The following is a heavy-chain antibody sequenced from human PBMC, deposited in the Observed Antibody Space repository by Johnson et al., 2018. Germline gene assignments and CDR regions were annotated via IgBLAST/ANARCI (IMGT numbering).Heavy chain of an antibody. CDR1: GYTFTSYD. D-gene: IGHD2-15*01. Sequence: QVQLVQSGAEVKKPGASVKVSCKASGYTFTSYDINWVRQATGQGLEWMGWMNPNSGNTGYAQKFQGRVTTTRKTSISTAYMVLSSRRSEETAVYYCARRLGYCGGGSCSLHDAVDIWGQGTMVTVSS. CDR2: MNPNSGNT. CDR3: ARRLGYCGGGSCSLHDAVDI. V-gene: IGHV1-8*01. J-gene: IGHJ3*02.